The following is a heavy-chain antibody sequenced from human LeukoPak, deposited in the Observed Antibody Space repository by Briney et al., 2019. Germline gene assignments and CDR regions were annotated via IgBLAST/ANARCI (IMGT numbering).Heavy chain of an antibody. CDR1: GFTFSSYW. Sequence: GGSLRLSCAASGFTFSSYWMHWVRQAPGKGLVWVSRINSDGSSTSYADSVKGRFTISRDNAKNTLYLQMNSLRAEDTAVYYCARAYHGRAVAKLIDYWGQGTLVTVSS. J-gene: IGHJ4*02. D-gene: IGHD6-19*01. CDR2: INSDGSST. CDR3: ARAYHGRAVAKLIDY. V-gene: IGHV3-74*01.